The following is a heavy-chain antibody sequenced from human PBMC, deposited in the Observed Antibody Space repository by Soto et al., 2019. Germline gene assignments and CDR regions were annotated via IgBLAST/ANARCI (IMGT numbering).Heavy chain of an antibody. CDR1: GFTFGDYA. Sequence: GGSLRLSCTASGFTFGDYAMSWFRQAPGKGLEWVGFIRSKAYGGTTEYAASVKGRFTISRDDSKSIAYLQMNSLKTEDTAVYYCTRGQERFLEWLPNFDYWGQGTLVTVSS. J-gene: IGHJ4*02. CDR2: IRSKAYGGTT. V-gene: IGHV3-49*03. D-gene: IGHD3-3*01. CDR3: TRGQERFLEWLPNFDY.